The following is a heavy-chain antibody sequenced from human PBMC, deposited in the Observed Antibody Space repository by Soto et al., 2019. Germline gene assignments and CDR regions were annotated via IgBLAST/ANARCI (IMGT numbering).Heavy chain of an antibody. CDR1: GASIRTRDSTSTRSFY. CDR2: ISYSDGS. Sequence: SETLSLTCTVSGASIRTRDSTSTRSFYWGWMRQPPGKGLQWIASISYSDGSFYNSSLKSRLTISVDTSKNQFSLSLRSVTAADTAVYYCASHRTFWPFDSWGQGTVVT. J-gene: IGHJ4*02. D-gene: IGHD2-8*01. CDR3: ASHRTFWPFDS. V-gene: IGHV4-39*01.